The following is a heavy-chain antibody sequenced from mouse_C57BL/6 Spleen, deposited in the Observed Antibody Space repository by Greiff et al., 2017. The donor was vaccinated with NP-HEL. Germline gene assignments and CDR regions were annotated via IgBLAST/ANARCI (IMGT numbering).Heavy chain of an antibody. CDR2: IYPGNSDT. J-gene: IGHJ4*01. CDR3: TSEEGDYYAMDY. Sequence: VQLQQSGTVLARPGASVKMSCKTSGYTFTSYWMHWVKQRPGQGLEWIGAIYPGNSDTSYNQKFKGKAKLTAVTSASTAYMELSSLTNEDSAVYYCTSEEGDYYAMDYWGQGTSVTVSS. V-gene: IGHV1-5*01. CDR1: GYTFTSYW.